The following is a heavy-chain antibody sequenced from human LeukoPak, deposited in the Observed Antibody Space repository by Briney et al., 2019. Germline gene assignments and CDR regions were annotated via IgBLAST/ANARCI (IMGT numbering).Heavy chain of an antibody. V-gene: IGHV3-30-3*01. CDR2: ISYDGSYK. Sequence: GRSLRLSCAASGFTFSSYAMHWVRQAPGKGLEWVAVISYDGSYKYYADSVRGRFSISRDNSENTLYLQMDSLGAEDTAVYYCARDRSIGITTADRSFEYWGQGILVSVSS. CDR1: GFTFSSYA. D-gene: IGHD3-10*01. J-gene: IGHJ4*02. CDR3: ARDRSIGITTADRSFEY.